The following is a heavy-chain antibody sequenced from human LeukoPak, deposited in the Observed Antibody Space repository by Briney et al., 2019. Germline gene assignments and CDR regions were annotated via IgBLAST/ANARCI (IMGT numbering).Heavy chain of an antibody. CDR2: IGNNGVAI. Sequence: GGSLRLSCAASGFTFENYWMYWVRQAPGKGLEWVSCIGNNGVAIYYADSVKGRFTISRDNAKNSLYLQMSSLRAEDTAVYFCARLRNVVNVHWGFFDTWGQGAMVSISS. D-gene: IGHD4-23*01. J-gene: IGHJ4*02. V-gene: IGHV3-48*04. CDR1: GFTFENYW. CDR3: ARLRNVVNVHWGFFDT.